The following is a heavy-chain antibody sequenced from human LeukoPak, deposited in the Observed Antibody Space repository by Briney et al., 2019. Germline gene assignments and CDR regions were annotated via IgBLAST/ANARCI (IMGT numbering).Heavy chain of an antibody. V-gene: IGHV3-23*01. CDR3: ARDSVGATTNWYYYGMDV. CDR2: ISGSGGST. CDR1: GFTFSSYA. J-gene: IGHJ6*02. D-gene: IGHD1-26*01. Sequence: PGGSLRLSCAASGFTFSSYAMSWVRQAPGKGLKWVSAISGSGGSTYYADSVKGRFTISRDNSKNTLYLQMNSLRAEDTAVYYCARDSVGATTNWYYYGMDVWGQGTTVTVSS.